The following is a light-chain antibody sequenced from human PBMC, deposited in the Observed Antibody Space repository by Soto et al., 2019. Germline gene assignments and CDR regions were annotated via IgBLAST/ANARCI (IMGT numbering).Light chain of an antibody. CDR1: SSDVGGYNY. CDR2: EVS. CDR3: SSYGGSNNVL. V-gene: IGLV2-8*01. Sequence: QSVLTQPPSASGSPGQSVTISCTGTSSDVGGYNYVSWYQQYPGKAPTLMIYEVSKRPSGVPDRFSGSKSGNTASLTVSGLQAEDEADYYCSSYGGSNNVLFGGGTKRTV. J-gene: IGLJ2*01.